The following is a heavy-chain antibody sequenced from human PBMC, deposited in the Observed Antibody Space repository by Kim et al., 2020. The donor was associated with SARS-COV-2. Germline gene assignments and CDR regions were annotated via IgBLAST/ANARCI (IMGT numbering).Heavy chain of an antibody. Sequence: GGSLRLSCIASGFTFTDHSMSWVRQAPGKGLEWVSMIDGSGGTTYYADSVKGRFSISRDDAKNSLYLQMSGLRADDTAVYYCVKGGSGRVCGFWG. CDR2: IDGSGGTT. D-gene: IGHD2-21*01. CDR3: VKGGSGRVCGF. J-gene: IGHJ2*01. CDR1: GFTFTDHS. V-gene: IGHV3-23*01.